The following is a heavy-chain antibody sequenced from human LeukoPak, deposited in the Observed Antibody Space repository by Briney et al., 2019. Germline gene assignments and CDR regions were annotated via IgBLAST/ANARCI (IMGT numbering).Heavy chain of an antibody. D-gene: IGHD6-13*01. CDR3: ASNLLIAAAGTLHDY. J-gene: IGHJ4*02. Sequence: GGSLTLSCAASGFTFSSYGMHLVRQAPGKGLEWVAVISYDGSNKYYADSVKGRFTISRDNSKNTLYLQMSSLRAEDTAVYYCASNLLIAAAGTLHDYWGQGTLVTVSS. CDR2: ISYDGSNK. V-gene: IGHV3-30*03. CDR1: GFTFSSYG.